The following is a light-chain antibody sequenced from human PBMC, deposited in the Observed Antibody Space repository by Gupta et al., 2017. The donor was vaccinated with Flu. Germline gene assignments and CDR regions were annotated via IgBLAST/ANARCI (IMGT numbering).Light chain of an antibody. CDR3: CSYAGGPWV. V-gene: IGLV2-11*01. CDR1: SSDVGGYNY. Sequence: HSAPPQPRSVSGPPGPSVTISRSGTSSDVGGYNYVSWYHQHPGKAPKLMIYDVSNWPSGVPDRFSGSKSGNTASLTISGLQAEDEADYYCCSYAGGPWVFGGGTKLTVL. J-gene: IGLJ3*02. CDR2: DVS.